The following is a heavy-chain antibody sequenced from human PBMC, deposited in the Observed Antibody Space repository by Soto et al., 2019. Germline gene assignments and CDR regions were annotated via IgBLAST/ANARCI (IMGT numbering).Heavy chain of an antibody. D-gene: IGHD3-22*01. CDR1: GGTFSSYA. J-gene: IGHJ6*02. Sequence: SSVKVSCKASGGTFSSYAISWVRQAPGQGLEWMGGIIPIFGTANYAQKFQGRVTITADESTSTAYMELSSLRSEDTAVYYCARDRDYYDSSGYNYYYGMDVWGQGTTVTVSS. CDR2: IIPIFGTA. CDR3: ARDRDYYDSSGYNYYYGMDV. V-gene: IGHV1-69*13.